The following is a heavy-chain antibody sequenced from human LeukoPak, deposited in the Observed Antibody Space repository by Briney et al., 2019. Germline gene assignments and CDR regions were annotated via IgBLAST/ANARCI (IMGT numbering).Heavy chain of an antibody. CDR1: AFTLSNYF. V-gene: IGHV3-7*01. D-gene: IGHD6-19*01. J-gene: IGHJ4*02. CDR3: ARDQRGISGWYEDY. Sequence: GGSLRLSCAASAFTLSNYFMNWVRQAPGKGLEWVANIKQDGSEKYYVDSVKGRFTISRDNTKNSLYLQMNSLRAEDTAVYYCARDQRGISGWYEDYWGQGTLVTVSS. CDR2: IKQDGSEK.